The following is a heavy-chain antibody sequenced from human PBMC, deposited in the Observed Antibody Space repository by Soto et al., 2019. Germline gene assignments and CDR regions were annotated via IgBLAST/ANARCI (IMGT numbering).Heavy chain of an antibody. D-gene: IGHD3-16*02. CDR1: GYTFTSYG. CDR3: ARFRGVIVIKSEYYYYGMDV. J-gene: IGHJ6*02. V-gene: IGHV1-18*01. Sequence: ASVEVSCKXSGYTFTSYGISWVRQAPGQGLEWMGWISAYNGNTNYAQKLQGRVTMTTDTSTSTAYMELRSLRSDDTAVYYCARFRGVIVIKSEYYYYGMDVWGQGTTVTVSS. CDR2: ISAYNGNT.